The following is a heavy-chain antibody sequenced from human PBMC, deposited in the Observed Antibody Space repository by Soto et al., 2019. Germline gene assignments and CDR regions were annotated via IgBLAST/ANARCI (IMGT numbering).Heavy chain of an antibody. CDR1: GGSISSSSYY. J-gene: IGHJ6*03. D-gene: IGHD2-15*01. V-gene: IGHV4-39*01. CDR3: ARHTIVGYCSGGSCYPEYYMDV. CDR2: IYYSGST. Sequence: SETLSLTCTVSGGSISSSSYYWGWIRQPPGKGLEWIGSIYYSGSTYYNPSLKSRVTISVDTSKNQFSLKLSSVTAADTAVYYCARHTIVGYCSGGSCYPEYYMDVWGKGTTVTVSS.